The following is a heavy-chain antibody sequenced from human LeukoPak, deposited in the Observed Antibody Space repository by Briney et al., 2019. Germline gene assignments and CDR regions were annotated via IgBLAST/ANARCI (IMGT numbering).Heavy chain of an antibody. CDR2: MSYDGSNK. D-gene: IGHD3-10*01. V-gene: IGHV3-30-3*01. Sequence: PGRSLRLSCAASGFTFSTYAIHWVRQAPGKGLEWVAVMSYDGSNKYYADSVKGRFTISRDNSKNTLYLQMNSLRAEDTAVYYCARDRGGSGSYRIPFDYWGQGTLVTVSS. CDR3: ARDRGGSGSYRIPFDY. CDR1: GFTFSTYA. J-gene: IGHJ4*02.